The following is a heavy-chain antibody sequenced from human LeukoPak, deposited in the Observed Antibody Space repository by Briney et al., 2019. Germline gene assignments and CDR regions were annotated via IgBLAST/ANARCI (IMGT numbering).Heavy chain of an antibody. CDR2: IYYSGST. V-gene: IGHV4-59*01. D-gene: IGHD3-10*01. Sequence: PSETLSLTCTVSGGSISSYYWSWIRQPPGKGLEWIGYIYYSGSTNYNPSLKSRVTISVDTSKNQFSLKLSSVTAADTAVYYCWRSRYYGSESWGQGPLVAVSS. CDR1: GGSISSYY. J-gene: IGHJ4*02. CDR3: WRSRYYGSES.